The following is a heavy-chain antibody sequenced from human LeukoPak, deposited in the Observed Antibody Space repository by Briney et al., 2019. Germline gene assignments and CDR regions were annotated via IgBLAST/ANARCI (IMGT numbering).Heavy chain of an antibody. CDR1: GFTFSSYA. Sequence: GGSLRLSCAASGFTFSSYAMSWVRQAPGKGLEWVSGISGSVGTKYHADSVKGRFTISRDNSKNTLYLQMNSLRDEDTAVYYCAKDGRYCSGGSCYSGDFSYYMDVWGKGTKVTVSS. D-gene: IGHD2-15*01. CDR3: AKDGRYCSGGSCYSGDFSYYMDV. V-gene: IGHV3-23*01. J-gene: IGHJ6*03. CDR2: ISGSVGTK.